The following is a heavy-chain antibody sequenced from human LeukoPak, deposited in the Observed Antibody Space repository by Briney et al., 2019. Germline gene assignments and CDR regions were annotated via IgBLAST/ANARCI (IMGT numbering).Heavy chain of an antibody. D-gene: IGHD5-18*01. CDR1: VGTFSSYA. CDR3: ARDPMDTAMVLQDYMDF. Sequence: GASVTVSFMSSVGTFSSYAIRWVRQAPGQGLEWMGRIIPIFGTANYSQKFQGRVTITADKSTSTAYMELSSLRSEDTAVYYCARDPMDTAMVLQDYMDFWCKGTTVTVSS. J-gene: IGHJ6*03. V-gene: IGHV1-69*06. CDR2: IIPIFGTA.